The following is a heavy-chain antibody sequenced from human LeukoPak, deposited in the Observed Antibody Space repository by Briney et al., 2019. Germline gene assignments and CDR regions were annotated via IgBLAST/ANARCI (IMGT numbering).Heavy chain of an antibody. Sequence: SSETLSLTCTVSGGSISSYYWSWIRQPPGKGLEWIGYIYYSGSTNYNPSLKSRVTISVDTSKNQFSLKLSSVTAADTAVYYCARQGTRRNSSCWVTDYYYYMDLWGKGTTVTVSS. CDR2: IYYSGST. D-gene: IGHD6-19*01. J-gene: IGHJ6*03. V-gene: IGHV4-59*08. CDR1: GGSISSYY. CDR3: ARQGTRRNSSCWVTDYYYYMDL.